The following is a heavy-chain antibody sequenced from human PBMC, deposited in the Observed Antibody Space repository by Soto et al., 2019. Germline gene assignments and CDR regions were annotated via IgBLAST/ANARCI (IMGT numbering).Heavy chain of an antibody. Sequence: GGSLRLSCAASGFTFDDYAMHWVRQAPGKGLEWVSGISWNSGSIGYADSVKGRFTISRDNAKNSLYLQMNSLRAEDTALYYCAKDLGVAAAGPFDYWGQGTLVTVAS. J-gene: IGHJ4*02. CDR3: AKDLGVAAAGPFDY. V-gene: IGHV3-9*01. D-gene: IGHD6-13*01. CDR1: GFTFDDYA. CDR2: ISWNSGSI.